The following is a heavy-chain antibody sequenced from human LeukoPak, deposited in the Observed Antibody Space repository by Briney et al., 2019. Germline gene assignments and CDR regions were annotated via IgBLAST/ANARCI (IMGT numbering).Heavy chain of an antibody. CDR1: GYSISSGYY. J-gene: IGHJ4*02. Sequence: SETLSLTCTVSGYSISSGYYWGWIRQPPGKGLEWIGSIYHSGSTYYNPSLKSRVTISVDTSKNQFSLKLSSVTAADTAVYYCARDTDYYDSSGYYFDYWGQGTLVTVSS. D-gene: IGHD3-22*01. CDR3: ARDTDYYDSSGYYFDY. V-gene: IGHV4-38-2*02. CDR2: IYHSGST.